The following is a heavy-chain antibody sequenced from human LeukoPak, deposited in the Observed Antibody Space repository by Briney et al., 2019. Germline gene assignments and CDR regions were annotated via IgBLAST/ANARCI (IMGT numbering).Heavy chain of an antibody. Sequence: PGGSLRLSCAASGFTFSSYGMHWGRQAPGKGLEWVAVIWYDGSNKYYADSVKGRFTISRDNSKNTLYLQMNSLRAEDTAVYYCARDTYDDYVPPDYWGQGTLVTVSS. V-gene: IGHV3-33*01. D-gene: IGHD4-17*01. J-gene: IGHJ4*02. CDR1: GFTFSSYG. CDR2: IWYDGSNK. CDR3: ARDTYDDYVPPDY.